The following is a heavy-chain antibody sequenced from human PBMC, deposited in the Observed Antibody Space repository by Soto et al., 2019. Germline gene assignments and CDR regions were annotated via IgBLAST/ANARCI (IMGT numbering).Heavy chain of an antibody. CDR1: GDTFTGYY. V-gene: IGHV1-2*04. CDR3: ARESGGATATLDYYYFYMDV. D-gene: IGHD5-12*01. CDR2: INPYSGVT. J-gene: IGHJ6*03. Sequence: QVQLVQSGAEVKKPGASVTVSCRASGDTFTGYYMHWVRQAPGQGLEWMGWINPYSGVTKYAQKFQGWVTMTRDTSIRTVYMELSRLRSDDTAVYYCARESGGATATLDYYYFYMDVWGTGTTVTVSS.